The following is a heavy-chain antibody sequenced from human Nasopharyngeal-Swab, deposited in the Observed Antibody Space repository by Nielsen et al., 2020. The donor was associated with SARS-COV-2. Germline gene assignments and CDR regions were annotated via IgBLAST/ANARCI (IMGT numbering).Heavy chain of an antibody. V-gene: IGHV3-23*01. CDR3: ARIRTGAYFDY. J-gene: IGHJ4*02. D-gene: IGHD1-14*01. Sequence: GESLKISCAASGFTFSSYAMSWVRQAPGKGLGWVSTISGSDGSAYYADSVKGRFTISRDNSRHTLCLQMNSLSAEDTAVYYCARIRTGAYFDYWGQGTLVTVSS. CDR2: ISGSDGSA. CDR1: GFTFSSYA.